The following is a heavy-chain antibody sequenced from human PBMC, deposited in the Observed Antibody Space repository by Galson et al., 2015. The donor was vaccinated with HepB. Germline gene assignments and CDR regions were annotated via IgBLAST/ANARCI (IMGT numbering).Heavy chain of an antibody. CDR2: ISYDGSNK. CDR3: AKDRYYYDSSGYPEFDY. CDR1: GFTFSSYG. J-gene: IGHJ4*02. Sequence: SLRLSCAASGFTFSSYGMHWVRQAPGKGLEWVAVISYDGSNKYYADSVKGRFTISRDNSKNTLYLQMNSLRAEDTAVYYCAKDRYYYDSSGYPEFDYWGQGTLVTVSS. V-gene: IGHV3-30*18. D-gene: IGHD3-22*01.